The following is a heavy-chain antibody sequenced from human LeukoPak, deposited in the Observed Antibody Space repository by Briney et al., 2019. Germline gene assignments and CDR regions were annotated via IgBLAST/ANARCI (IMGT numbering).Heavy chain of an antibody. J-gene: IGHJ4*02. CDR2: VNGRGDDS. D-gene: IGHD1-1*01. Sequence: GSLRLSCVVSEFTFAVSWVRQAPGKGLEWVSTVNGRGDDSFHADSVKGRFTISRDTSSNTLYLHVSSLRAADTAMYYCVKMKGPERRHCFDYWSQGTQLIVSS. CDR1: EFTFA. V-gene: IGHV3-23*01. CDR3: VKMKGPERRHCFDY.